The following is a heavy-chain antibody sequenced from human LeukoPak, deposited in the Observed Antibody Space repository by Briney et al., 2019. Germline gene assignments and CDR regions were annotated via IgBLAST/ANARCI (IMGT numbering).Heavy chain of an antibody. J-gene: IGHJ3*02. Sequence: GGSLRLSCAASGFTVSYNYMSWVRQAPGKGLEWVSTIYRGGSTYYADSVKGRFTISRDNSKNTVYLQMNSPRDEDTAVYYCARGSYGSGSYYIGDAFDMWGQGTMVTVSS. CDR2: IYRGGST. CDR3: ARGSYGSGSYYIGDAFDM. D-gene: IGHD3-10*01. V-gene: IGHV3-53*01. CDR1: GFTVSYNY.